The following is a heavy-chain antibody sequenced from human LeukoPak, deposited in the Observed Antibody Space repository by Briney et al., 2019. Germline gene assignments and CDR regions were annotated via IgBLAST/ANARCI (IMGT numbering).Heavy chain of an antibody. J-gene: IGHJ4*02. V-gene: IGHV4-34*01. D-gene: IGHD6-13*01. CDR3: ARLEEQQLATFDY. CDR1: GGSFSGYY. CDR2: INHSGST. Sequence: SETLSLTCAVYGGSFSGYYWSWIRQPPGKGLEWIGEINHSGSTNYNPSLKSRVTISVDTSKNQFSLKLSSVTAADTAVYYCARLEEQQLATFDYWGQGTLVTVSS.